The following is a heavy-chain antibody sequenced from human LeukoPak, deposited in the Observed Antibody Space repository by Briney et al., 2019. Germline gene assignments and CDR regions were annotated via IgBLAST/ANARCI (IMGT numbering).Heavy chain of an antibody. CDR3: ARVVTAILEWFDP. J-gene: IGHJ5*02. CDR2: ISGSSSYT. V-gene: IGHV3-11*06. Sequence: GGALRLSCAASGFTFSDYYMSWIRQAPGKGLEWVSYISGSSSYTNYADSVKGRFTISRDNAKNSLYLQMNSLRAEDTAVYYCARVVTAILEWFDPWGQGTLVTVSS. D-gene: IGHD2-21*02. CDR1: GFTFSDYY.